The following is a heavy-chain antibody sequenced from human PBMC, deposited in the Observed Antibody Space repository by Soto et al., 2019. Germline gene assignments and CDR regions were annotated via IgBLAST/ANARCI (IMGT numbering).Heavy chain of an antibody. CDR3: AKGGSKDGDYLDY. CDR1: GFTFSSYG. J-gene: IGHJ4*02. V-gene: IGHV3-30*18. Sequence: QVQLVESGGGVVQPGRSLRLSCAASGFTFSSYGMHWVRQAPGKGLEWVAVISYDGSNKYYADSVKGRFTISRDNSKNTLYLQMNSLRAEDTAVYYCAKGGSKDGDYLDYSGQGTLVTVSS. CDR2: ISYDGSNK. D-gene: IGHD4-17*01.